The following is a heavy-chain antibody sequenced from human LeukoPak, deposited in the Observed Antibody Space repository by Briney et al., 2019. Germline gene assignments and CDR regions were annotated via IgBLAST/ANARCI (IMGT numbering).Heavy chain of an antibody. Sequence: PGGSLRLSCAVSGFTFKLYWMHWVRQAPGKGPVWVSRINDDGSDTTYADSVKGRFTISRDDAKNMLFLQMNSLRAEDTAVYHCVRGGPSTWSWGQGTLVTVSS. CDR3: VRGGPSTWS. V-gene: IGHV3-74*01. CDR1: GFTFKLYW. D-gene: IGHD2-15*01. CDR2: INDDGSDT. J-gene: IGHJ5*02.